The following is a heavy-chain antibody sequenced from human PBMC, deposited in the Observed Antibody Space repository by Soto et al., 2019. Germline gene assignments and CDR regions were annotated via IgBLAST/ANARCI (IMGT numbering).Heavy chain of an antibody. CDR1: GYTFTSYA. Sequence: ASVKVSCKASGYTFTSYAMHWVRQAPGQRLEWMGWINAGNGNTKYSQKFQGRVTITRDTSASTAYMELSSLRSEDTAVYYCARDYRYCSSTSCPSYYYYMDVWGKGTTVTVSS. D-gene: IGHD2-2*01. CDR2: INAGNGNT. CDR3: ARDYRYCSSTSCPSYYYYMDV. J-gene: IGHJ6*03. V-gene: IGHV1-3*01.